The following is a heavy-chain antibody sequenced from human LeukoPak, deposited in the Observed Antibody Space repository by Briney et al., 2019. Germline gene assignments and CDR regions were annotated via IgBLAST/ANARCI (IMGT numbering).Heavy chain of an antibody. CDR3: ARGGFAYFDSSGYSGEALDI. V-gene: IGHV1-18*01. CDR2: ISGYNGHT. Sequence: APVKVSCKASGFTFTSSAVQWVRQARGQRLEWMGWISGYNGHTSYPQKFQGRVIMITNTSASTAYMELRSLRSDDTAVYYCARGGFAYFDSSGYSGEALDIWGPGTTVTVSS. J-gene: IGHJ3*02. CDR1: GFTFTSSA. D-gene: IGHD3-22*01.